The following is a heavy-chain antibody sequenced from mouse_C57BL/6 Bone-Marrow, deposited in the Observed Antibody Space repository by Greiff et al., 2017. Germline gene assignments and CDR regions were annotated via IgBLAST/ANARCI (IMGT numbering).Heavy chain of an antibody. CDR2: IYPRSGNT. D-gene: IGHD1-1*01. J-gene: IGHJ3*01. CDR3: ARDYSYDSSDGFAY. Sequence: QVQLKESGAELARPGASVKLSCKASGYTFTSYGISWVKQRTGQGLEWIGEIYPRSGNTYYNEKFKGKATLTADKSSSTAYMELRSLTSKDSAVYFGARDYSYDSSDGFAYWGQGTLVTVSA. V-gene: IGHV1-81*01. CDR1: GYTFTSYG.